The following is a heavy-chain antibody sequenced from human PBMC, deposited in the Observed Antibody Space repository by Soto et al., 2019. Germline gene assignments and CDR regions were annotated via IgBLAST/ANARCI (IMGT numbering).Heavy chain of an antibody. CDR1: GYSFTSYW. V-gene: IGHV5-10-1*01. D-gene: IGHD3-9*01. CDR2: IDPSDSYT. CDR3: ARRHYDILTGYLNFDY. J-gene: IGHJ4*02. Sequence: RESLKISCKGSGYSFTSYWISWVRQMPGKGLEWMGRIDPSDSYTNYSPSFQGHVTISADKSISTAYLQWSSLKASDTAMYYCARRHYDILTGYLNFDYWGQGTLVTVSS.